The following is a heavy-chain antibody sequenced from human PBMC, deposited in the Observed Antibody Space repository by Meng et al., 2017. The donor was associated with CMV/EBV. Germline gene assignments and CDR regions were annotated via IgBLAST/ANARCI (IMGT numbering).Heavy chain of an antibody. Sequence: LVQLGAEVKKPGASVKVSCKASGYTFTNYYMHWVRQAPGQGLEWMGIINPSGGSTSYAQKFQGRVTMTRDTSTSTVYMELSSLRSEDTAVYYCAREEGIAARSDWFDPWGQGTLVTVSS. J-gene: IGHJ5*02. V-gene: IGHV1-46*01. D-gene: IGHD6-6*01. CDR1: GYTFTNYY. CDR2: INPSGGST. CDR3: AREEGIAARSDWFDP.